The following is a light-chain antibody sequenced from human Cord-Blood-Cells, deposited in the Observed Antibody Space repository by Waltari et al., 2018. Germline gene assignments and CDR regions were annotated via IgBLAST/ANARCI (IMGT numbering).Light chain of an antibody. Sequence: DIQMTQSPSALSASVGDSVTITCRASPSISSWLAWYQQKPGKAPKLLIYDASSLESGVPSRFSGSGSGTEFTLTISSLQPDDFATYYCQQYNSYSRTFGQGTKVEIK. CDR2: DAS. J-gene: IGKJ1*01. V-gene: IGKV1-5*01. CDR3: QQYNSYSRT. CDR1: PSISSW.